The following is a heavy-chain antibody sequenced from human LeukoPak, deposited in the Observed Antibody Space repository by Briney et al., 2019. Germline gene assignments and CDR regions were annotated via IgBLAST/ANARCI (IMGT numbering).Heavy chain of an antibody. CDR3: ARDPHPSYDFWSGYFGNWFDP. J-gene: IGHJ5*02. D-gene: IGHD3-3*01. V-gene: IGHV1-18*01. CDR2: ISAYNGNT. CDR1: GYTFTSYG. Sequence: ASVKVSCKASGYTFTSYGISWVRQAPGQGLEWMGWISAYNGNTSYAQKLQGRVTMTTDTSTSTAYMELRSLRSDDTAVYYCARDPHPSYDFWSGYFGNWFDPWGQGTLVTVSS.